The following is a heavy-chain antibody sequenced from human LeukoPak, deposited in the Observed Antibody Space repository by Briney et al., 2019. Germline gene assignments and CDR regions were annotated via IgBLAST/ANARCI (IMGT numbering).Heavy chain of an antibody. CDR3: ARATYYDFRSGYYLFDY. D-gene: IGHD3-3*01. CDR2: IYYSGST. V-gene: IGHV4-30-4*08. J-gene: IGHJ4*02. Sequence: SETLSLTCTVSGGSISSGDYYWSWICQPPGKGLEWIGYIYYSGSTYYNPSLKSRVTISVDTSKNQFSLKLSSVTAADTAVYYCARATYYDFRSGYYLFDYWGQGTLVTVSS. CDR1: GGSISSGDYY.